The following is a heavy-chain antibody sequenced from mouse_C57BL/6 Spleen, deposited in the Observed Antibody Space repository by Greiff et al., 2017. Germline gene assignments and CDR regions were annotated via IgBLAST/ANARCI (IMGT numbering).Heavy chain of an antibody. CDR3: SFITTVLAKDDWYFDV. D-gene: IGHD1-1*01. Sequence: QVKLVQSGAELMKPGASVKISCKATGYTFTGYWIEWVKQRPGHGLEWIGEIFPGSGSPNNNEKFKGKATFTDDTSSNTAYMQLSSLTTEDSAIYHCSFITTVLAKDDWYFDVWGTGTSVTVSS. CDR1: GYTFTGYW. CDR2: IFPGSGSP. V-gene: IGHV1-9*01. J-gene: IGHJ1*03.